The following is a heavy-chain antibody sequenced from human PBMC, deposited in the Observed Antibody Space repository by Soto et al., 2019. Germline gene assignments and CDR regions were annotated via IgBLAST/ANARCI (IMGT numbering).Heavy chain of an antibody. Sequence: VKGYCKAAGYGMSGDGGGRGRLAPGQGLEWMGWISAYNGNTNYAQKLQGRVTMTTDTSTSTAYMELRSLRSDDTAVYYCARTHCSGGSCYDYWGQGTLVTVSS. V-gene: IGHV1-18*01. J-gene: IGHJ4*02. CDR3: ARTHCSGGSCYDY. CDR2: ISAYNGNT. D-gene: IGHD2-15*01. CDR1: GYGMSGDG.